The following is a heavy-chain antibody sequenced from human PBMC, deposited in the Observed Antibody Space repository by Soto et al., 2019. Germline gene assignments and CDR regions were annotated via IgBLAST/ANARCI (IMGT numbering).Heavy chain of an antibody. V-gene: IGHV1-69*02. Sequence: QVQLVQSGAEVKKPGSSVKVSCKASGGTFSSYTISWVRQAPGQGLEWMGRIIPLLGISIYAQKFQGRVTITADKSTSTAYMELSSLRSEDTAVYYCARGGYDSLTWYDYWGQGTLVTVSS. CDR2: IIPLLGIS. J-gene: IGHJ4*02. CDR1: GGTFSSYT. CDR3: ARGGYDSLTWYDY. D-gene: IGHD3-9*01.